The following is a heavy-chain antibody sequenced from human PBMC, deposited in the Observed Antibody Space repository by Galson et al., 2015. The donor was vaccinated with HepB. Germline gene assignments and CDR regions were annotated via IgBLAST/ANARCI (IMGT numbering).Heavy chain of an antibody. V-gene: IGHV3-64*02. CDR2: INSNGGST. J-gene: IGHJ4*02. CDR3: ARDRGGSVDTGAVDK. Sequence: SLRLSCAASGFTFSWYAMHWVRQAPGKGLEYVSGINSNGGSTHYADSVKGRFTISRDTSKNTLYLQMGSLRVEDMAVYYCARDRGGSVDTGAVDKWGQGTLVTVSS. CDR1: GFTFSWYA. D-gene: IGHD5-18*01.